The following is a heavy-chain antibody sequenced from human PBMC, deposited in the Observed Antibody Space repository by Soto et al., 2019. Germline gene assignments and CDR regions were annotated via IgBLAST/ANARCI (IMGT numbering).Heavy chain of an antibody. CDR2: ITSSGSYT. Sequence: GGSLRLSCAASGLTFSDYYMSWIRQAPGKGLEWVSYITSSGSYTKYADSVQGRFTISRDNTKNSLYLHMNSLRDEDTAVYYCARDLEYSGTSYGPRNYYYYGMDVWGRGTTVTVSS. J-gene: IGHJ6*02. V-gene: IGHV3-11*06. D-gene: IGHD5-12*01. CDR1: GLTFSDYY. CDR3: ARDLEYSGTSYGPRNYYYYGMDV.